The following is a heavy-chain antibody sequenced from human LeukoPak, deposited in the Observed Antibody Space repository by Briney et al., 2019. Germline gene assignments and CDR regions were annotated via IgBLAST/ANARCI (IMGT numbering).Heavy chain of an antibody. D-gene: IGHD6-13*01. CDR3: AREKAAAGKGYYGMDV. Sequence: SETLSLTCAVSGYSLSICYYWGWIGPPPGKGLEGIGSIYHSGSTYYNPSLKSRVTISVDTSENQFSLKLSSVTAADTAVYYCAREKAAAGKGYYGMDVWGKGTTVTVSS. J-gene: IGHJ6*04. CDR1: GYSLSICYY. CDR2: IYHSGST. V-gene: IGHV4-38-2*02.